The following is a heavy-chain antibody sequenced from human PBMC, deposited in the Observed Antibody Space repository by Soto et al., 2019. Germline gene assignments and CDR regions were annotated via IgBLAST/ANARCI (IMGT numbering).Heavy chain of an antibody. Sequence: AAVKVSCKASGYTFTNYAMHWVRQASGQRLEWMGWINAGNGNTKYSQKFQGRVTITRDTSASTAYMELSSLRSEDTAVYYCARAVAVPADFDYWGQGTLVTVSS. CDR3: ARAVAVPADFDY. J-gene: IGHJ4*02. D-gene: IGHD6-19*01. V-gene: IGHV1-3*01. CDR2: INAGNGNT. CDR1: GYTFTNYA.